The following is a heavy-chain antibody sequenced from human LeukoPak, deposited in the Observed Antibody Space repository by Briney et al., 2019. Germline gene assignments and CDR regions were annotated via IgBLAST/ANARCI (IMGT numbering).Heavy chain of an antibody. V-gene: IGHV1-18*01. D-gene: IGHD6-19*01. CDR2: ISAYNGNT. J-gene: IGHJ4*02. Sequence: GASVKVSCKASGYTFTSYGISWVRQAPGQGLEWMGWISAYNGNTNYAQKLQGRVTMTTDTSTSTAYVELRRLRSDDTAVYYCARVSKVAPGLVPNFDYWGQGTLVAVSS. CDR3: ARVSKVAPGLVPNFDY. CDR1: GYTFTSYG.